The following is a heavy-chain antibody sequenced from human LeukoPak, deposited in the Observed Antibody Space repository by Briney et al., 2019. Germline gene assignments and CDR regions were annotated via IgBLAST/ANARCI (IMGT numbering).Heavy chain of an antibody. CDR2: ISSSSSYI. J-gene: IGHJ3*02. CDR3: ARDSLGPGAFDI. CDR1: GFTFSSYS. D-gene: IGHD6-13*01. Sequence: LRLSCXXSGFTFSSYSMNWVRQAPGKGLEWVSSISSSSSYIYYADSVKGRFTISRDNAKNSLYLQMNSLRAEDTAVYYCARDSLGPGAFDIWGQGTMVTVSS. V-gene: IGHV3-21*01.